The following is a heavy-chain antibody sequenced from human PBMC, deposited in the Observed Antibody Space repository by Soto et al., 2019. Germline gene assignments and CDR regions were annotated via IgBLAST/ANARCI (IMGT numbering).Heavy chain of an antibody. CDR3: ARHFVAVVIKGWGY. D-gene: IGHD3-10*01. CDR2: TYYNGNA. V-gene: IGHV4-39*01. Sequence: SETLSLTCNVSGGSIDRSNYYWDWLRQPPGKGLEWIGTTYYNGNAYYKPSLRSRVSMSVDTSKNQFSLKLISVTAADTAVYYCARHFVAVVIKGWGYWGQGKLVT. J-gene: IGHJ4*02. CDR1: GGSIDRSNYY.